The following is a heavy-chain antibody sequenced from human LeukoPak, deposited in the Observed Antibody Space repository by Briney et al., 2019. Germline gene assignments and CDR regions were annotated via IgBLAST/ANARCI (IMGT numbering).Heavy chain of an antibody. CDR1: GFTFSRYA. V-gene: IGHV3-23*01. CDR3: AKGGSASSYYYMDV. CDR2: IIASGGST. Sequence: GGSLRLSCAASGFTFSRYALSWVRQAPGKGLEWVSSIIASGGSTFYADSVKGRFAISRDNSKNTLYLHMNSLRAEDTAVYYCAKGGSASSYYYMDVWGKGTTVTVSS. D-gene: IGHD2-2*01. J-gene: IGHJ6*03.